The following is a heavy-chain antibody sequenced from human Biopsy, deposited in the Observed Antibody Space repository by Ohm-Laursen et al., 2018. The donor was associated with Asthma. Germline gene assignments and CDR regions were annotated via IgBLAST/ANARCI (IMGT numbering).Heavy chain of an antibody. CDR1: GYNLTDLS. J-gene: IGHJ4*02. D-gene: IGHD4-17*01. Sequence: ASVKVSCKISGYNLTDLSMHWVRQAPGQGLEWMGGHDHEEGGTVNARRFQGRVTMTEDTSTDTAYMELSSLSSDDTAAYYCASDFPKDYVRYNFQFWGQGTLVTVSS. CDR2: HDHEEGGT. V-gene: IGHV1-24*01. CDR3: ASDFPKDYVRYNFQF.